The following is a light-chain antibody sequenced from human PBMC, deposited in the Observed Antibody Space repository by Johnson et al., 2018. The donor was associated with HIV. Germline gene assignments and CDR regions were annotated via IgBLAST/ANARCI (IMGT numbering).Light chain of an antibody. CDR3: GTWDSSLSAGV. V-gene: IGLV1-51*02. J-gene: IGLJ1*01. CDR1: SSNIGNNF. CDR2: ENN. Sequence: QSVLTQPPSVSAAPGQKVTISCSGSSSNIGNNFVSWYQQLPGTAPKLLIYENNKRPSGIPDRFSGSKSGTSATLGITGLQTGDEADYYCGTWDSSLSAGVFGTGTKVTSL.